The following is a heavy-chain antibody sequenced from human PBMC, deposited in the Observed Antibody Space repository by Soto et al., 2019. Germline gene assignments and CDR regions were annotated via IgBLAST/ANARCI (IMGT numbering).Heavy chain of an antibody. CDR3: ARDLVPRWNPYCYYYGMDV. V-gene: IGHV1-18*01. CDR2: ISAYNGNT. D-gene: IGHD1-1*01. Sequence: GASVKVSCKASGYTFTSYGISWVRQAPGQGLEWMGWISAYNGNTNYAQKLQGRVTMTTDTSTSTAYMELRSLRSDDTAVYYCARDLVPRWNPYCYYYGMDVWGQGTTVTV. J-gene: IGHJ6*02. CDR1: GYTFTSYG.